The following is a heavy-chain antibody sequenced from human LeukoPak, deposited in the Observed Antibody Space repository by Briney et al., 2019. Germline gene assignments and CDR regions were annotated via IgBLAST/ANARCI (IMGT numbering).Heavy chain of an antibody. Sequence: GGSLRLSCAASGFTISVYYMSWVRQAPGKGLEWVSYISSSASTIYYADSMKGRFTISRDNAKNSLYLQMNSLRAEDTAVYYCAGTKYNYGPDYYFDYWGQGTLVTVSS. D-gene: IGHD5-18*01. CDR3: AGTKYNYGPDYYFDY. J-gene: IGHJ4*02. CDR2: ISSSASTI. V-gene: IGHV3-11*01. CDR1: GFTISVYY.